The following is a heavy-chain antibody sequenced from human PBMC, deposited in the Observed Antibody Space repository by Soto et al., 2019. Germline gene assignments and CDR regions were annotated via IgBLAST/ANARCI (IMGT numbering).Heavy chain of an antibody. D-gene: IGHD1-26*01. V-gene: IGHV1-3*01. J-gene: IGHJ4*01. CDR2: INAGNGKT. CDR3: ARDDSGFSGSHYIDYFNY. Sequence: ASVKVSCKASGYTFTSYTIHWVRQAPGQRPEWMGWINAGNGKTKYSPRIQDRVNITRDTSASTVYMELSSLKSEDTAVYYCARDDSGFSGSHYIDYFNYWG. CDR1: GYTFTSYT.